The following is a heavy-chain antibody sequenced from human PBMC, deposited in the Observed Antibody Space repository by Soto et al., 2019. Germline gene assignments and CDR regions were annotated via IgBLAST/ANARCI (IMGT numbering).Heavy chain of an antibody. CDR3: ARVDHRGYFSALTDF. CDR1: GGSISSGGYY. J-gene: IGHJ4*02. CDR2: IYYSGST. D-gene: IGHD3-9*01. Sequence: SETLSLTCTVSGGSISSGGYYWSWIRQHPGKGLEWIGYIYYSGSTYYNPSLKSRVTISADTSRNQFSLSLSSLTAADTAVYYCARVDHRGYFSALTDFWGQGILVTVSS. V-gene: IGHV4-31*03.